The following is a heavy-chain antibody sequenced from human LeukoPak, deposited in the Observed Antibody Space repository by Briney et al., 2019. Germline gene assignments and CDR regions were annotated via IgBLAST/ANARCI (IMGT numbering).Heavy chain of an antibody. CDR2: INPNSGGT. CDR1: GYTFTGYY. Sequence: GASVKVSCKASGYTFTGYYMHWVRQAPGQGLEWMGWINPNSGGTNYAQKFQGRVTMTRDTSISTAYMELSRLRSDDTAVHYCARVRRIVGATMAYWGQGTLVTVSS. V-gene: IGHV1-2*02. J-gene: IGHJ4*02. CDR3: ARVRRIVGATMAY. D-gene: IGHD1-26*01.